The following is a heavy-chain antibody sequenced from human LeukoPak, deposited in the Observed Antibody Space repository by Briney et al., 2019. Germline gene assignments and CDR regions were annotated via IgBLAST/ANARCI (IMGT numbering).Heavy chain of an antibody. J-gene: IGHJ4*02. Sequence: GGSLRLSCAASGFTFSSYGMSWVRQAPGKGLEWVSVIYSGGSTYYADSVKGRFTISRDNSKNTLYLQMNSLRAEDTAVYYCARAPDSSGYYYISDYWGQGTLVTVSS. CDR1: GFTFSSYG. CDR2: IYSGGST. V-gene: IGHV3-53*01. CDR3: ARAPDSSGYYYISDY. D-gene: IGHD3-22*01.